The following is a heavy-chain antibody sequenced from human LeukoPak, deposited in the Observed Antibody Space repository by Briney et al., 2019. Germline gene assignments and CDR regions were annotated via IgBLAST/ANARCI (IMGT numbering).Heavy chain of an antibody. CDR3: ATDGGYYLY. CDR1: GSTLSQLS. Sequence: ASVKVSCKVSGSTLSQLSIHWVRQAPGKGLEWMGGFDPQDVETKYSPELQDRVTMTDDRSTDTAYMELSSLTSEDTAVYFCATDGGYYLYWGQGTLVTVSS. V-gene: IGHV1-24*01. J-gene: IGHJ4*02. CDR2: FDPQDVET. D-gene: IGHD3-22*01.